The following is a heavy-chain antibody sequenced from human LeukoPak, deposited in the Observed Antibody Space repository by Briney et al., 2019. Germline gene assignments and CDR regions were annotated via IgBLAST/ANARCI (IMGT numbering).Heavy chain of an antibody. CDR2: ISYDGSNK. Sequence: GGSLRLSCAASGFTFSSYAMHWVRQAPGKGLEWVTIISYDGSNKYYADSVKGRFTISRDNSKNTLYLQMNSLRTEDTAVYYCARWELYHDAFDIWGQGTMVTVSS. D-gene: IGHD1-26*01. CDR1: GFTFSSYA. V-gene: IGHV3-30*04. J-gene: IGHJ3*02. CDR3: ARWELYHDAFDI.